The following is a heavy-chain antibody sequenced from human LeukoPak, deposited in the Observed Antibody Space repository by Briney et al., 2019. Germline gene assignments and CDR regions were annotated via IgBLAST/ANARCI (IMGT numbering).Heavy chain of an antibody. Sequence: GGSLRLSCAASGFRFADYGMSWVRHPPGKGLEWVSGINWDGDRIGYAESVKGRFTITRDNDKNSLFLQMNGLRAEDTALYYCARLGGAQFYFYYYMDVWGKGTTVTVSS. J-gene: IGHJ6*03. CDR3: ARLGGAQFYFYYYMDV. CDR2: INWDGDRI. D-gene: IGHD1-26*01. CDR1: GFRFADYG. V-gene: IGHV3-20*04.